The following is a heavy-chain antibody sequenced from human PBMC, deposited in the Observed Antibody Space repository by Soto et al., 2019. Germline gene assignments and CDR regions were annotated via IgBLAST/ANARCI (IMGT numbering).Heavy chain of an antibody. J-gene: IGHJ4*02. Sequence: SETLSLTCTVSGGSISSGDYYWSWIRQPPGKGLEWIGYIYYSGSTYYIPSLKSRVTISVDTSKNQFSLKLSSVTAADTAVYYCARSVVAATYFDYWGQGTLVTVS. CDR3: ARSVVAATYFDY. V-gene: IGHV4-30-4*01. D-gene: IGHD2-15*01. CDR2: IYYSGST. CDR1: GGSISSGDYY.